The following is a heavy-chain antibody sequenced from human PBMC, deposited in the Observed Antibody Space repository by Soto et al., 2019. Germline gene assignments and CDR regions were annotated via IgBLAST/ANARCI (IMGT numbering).Heavy chain of an antibody. CDR3: ARTEGYCSSTSCPGPYGMDV. Sequence: QVQLVQSGAEVKKPGASVKVSCKASGYTFTSYGISWVRQAPGQGREWMGWISAYKGNTNYAQKLQGRVTMTTDTSTSTAYMELRSLRSDDTAVYYCARTEGYCSSTSCPGPYGMDVWGQGTTVTVSS. J-gene: IGHJ6*02. V-gene: IGHV1-18*01. CDR1: GYTFTSYG. D-gene: IGHD2-2*01. CDR2: ISAYKGNT.